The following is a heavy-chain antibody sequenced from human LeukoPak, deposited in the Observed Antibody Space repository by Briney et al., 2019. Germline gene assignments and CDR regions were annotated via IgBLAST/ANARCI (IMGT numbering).Heavy chain of an antibody. D-gene: IGHD3-22*01. CDR1: GFTFSSYA. V-gene: IGHV3-23*01. CDR2: TSGSGGST. CDR3: AKAEGSGYFYYFDY. Sequence: PGGSLRLSCAASGFTFSSYAMSWVRQAPGKGLEWVSATSGSGGSTYYADSVKGRFTISRDNSKNTLYLQMNSLRAEDTAVYYCAKAEGSGYFYYFDYWGQGTLVTVSS. J-gene: IGHJ4*02.